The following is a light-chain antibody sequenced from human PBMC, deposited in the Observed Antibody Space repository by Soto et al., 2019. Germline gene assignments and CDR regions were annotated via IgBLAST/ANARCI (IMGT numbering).Light chain of an antibody. V-gene: IGLV2-14*03. Sequence: QSALTQPASVSGSPGQSITISCTGTSSDVGGYNFVSWYQHHPGKAPKLMIYDVSYRPSGVSDRFSGSKSGNTASLTISGLQAEDEADYYCSSYDSSSTTYVFGTATKLTVL. CDR3: SSYDSSSTTYV. CDR1: SSDVGGYNF. CDR2: DVS. J-gene: IGLJ1*01.